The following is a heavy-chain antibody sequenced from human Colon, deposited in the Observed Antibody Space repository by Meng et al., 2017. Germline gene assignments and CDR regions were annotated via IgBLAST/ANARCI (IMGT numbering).Heavy chain of an antibody. D-gene: IGHD4-11*01. J-gene: IGHJ4*02. CDR2: IGYDGSHA. V-gene: IGHV3-33*01. Sequence: QVQLVESGGGVVQPGRSLRLSCAASGFTVSSYGMHWVRQAPGKGLEWVAVIGYDGSHAYYADSVKGRFTISRDNSKNTLYLQLSNLRAEDTAVYYCARDMLFRYSDFADFDYWGQGTLVTVSS. CDR1: GFTVSSYG. CDR3: ARDMLFRYSDFADFDY.